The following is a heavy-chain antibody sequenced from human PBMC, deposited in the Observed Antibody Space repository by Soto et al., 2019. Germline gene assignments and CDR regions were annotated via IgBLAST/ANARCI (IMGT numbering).Heavy chain of an antibody. CDR3: AKDGFYYYYYMDV. CDR2: ISYDGSNK. J-gene: IGHJ6*03. CDR1: GFTFSSYG. Sequence: GGSLRLSCAASGFTFSSYGMHWVRQAPGKGLEWVAIISYDGSNKYYADSVKGRFTISRDNSKNTLYLQMNSLRAEDTAVYYCAKDGFYYYYYMDVWGKGTTVTVSS. V-gene: IGHV3-30*18.